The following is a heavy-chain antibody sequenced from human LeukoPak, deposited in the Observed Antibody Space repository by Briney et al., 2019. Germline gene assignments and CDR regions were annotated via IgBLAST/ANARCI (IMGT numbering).Heavy chain of an antibody. CDR1: GFSLSTSGVG. V-gene: IGHV2-5*02. Sequence: SGPTLVKPTQTLTLTCTFSGFSLSTSGVGVGWTRQPPGKALEWLALIYWDDDKRYSPSLKSRLTITKDTSKNQVVLTMTNMDPVDTATYYCAHFLVMVYAIRYFDYWGQGTLVTVSS. J-gene: IGHJ4*02. CDR2: IYWDDDK. D-gene: IGHD2-8*01. CDR3: AHFLVMVYAIRYFDY.